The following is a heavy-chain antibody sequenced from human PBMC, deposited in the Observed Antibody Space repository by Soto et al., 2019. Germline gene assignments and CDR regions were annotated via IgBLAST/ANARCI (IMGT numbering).Heavy chain of an antibody. D-gene: IGHD6-13*01. CDR1: GFTFISYA. CDR2: VSGSGGTT. J-gene: IGHJ4*02. CDR3: AKRGGIAAGTGYFDY. V-gene: IGHV3-23*01. Sequence: EVQLLESGGGLVQPGASLRLSCAASGFTFISYAMSWVRQTPGKGLEWVSAVSGSGGTTYYADSAKGRFTISRDNSKNTLYLQMNSLRAEDTAVYYCAKRGGIAAGTGYFDYWGQGTLVSVSS.